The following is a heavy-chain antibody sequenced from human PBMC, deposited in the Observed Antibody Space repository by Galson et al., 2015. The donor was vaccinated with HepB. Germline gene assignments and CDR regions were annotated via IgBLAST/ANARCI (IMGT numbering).Heavy chain of an antibody. CDR1: GFTFDDHT. J-gene: IGHJ4*02. Sequence: SLRLSCAASGFTFDDHTMQWVRQVPGKGLEWVSLISWDAVITYYADSVKGRFTISRDNNKNSLYLQMNSLRTEDTAFYYCTKGSQSSGWYASDYWGQGTLVIVSS. CDR3: TKGSQSSGWYASDY. CDR2: ISWDAVIT. D-gene: IGHD6-19*01. V-gene: IGHV3-43*01.